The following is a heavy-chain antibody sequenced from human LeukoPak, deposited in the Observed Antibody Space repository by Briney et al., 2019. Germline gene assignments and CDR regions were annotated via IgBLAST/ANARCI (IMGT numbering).Heavy chain of an antibody. CDR1: GFTFSSYA. CDR2: ISYDGSNK. CDR3: AKDEARYSSSWYMVY. J-gene: IGHJ4*02. V-gene: IGHV3-30*04. D-gene: IGHD6-13*01. Sequence: GGSLRLSCAASGFTFSSYAMHWVRQAPGKGLEWVAVISYDGSNKYYADSVKGRFTISRDNSKNTLYLQMNSLRAEDTAVYYCAKDEARYSSSWYMVYWGQGTLVTVSS.